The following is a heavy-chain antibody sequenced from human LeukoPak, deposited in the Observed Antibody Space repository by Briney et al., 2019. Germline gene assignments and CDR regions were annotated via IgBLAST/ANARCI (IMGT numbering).Heavy chain of an antibody. Sequence: PGGSLRLSCAVSGFTFSAYSMNWVRQAPGKGLEWISSISDDSSHIYYADSVKGRFAISRDNAKNSVYLQMNSLRAEDTAVYYCARNNYYDSSGYDYWGQGTLVTVSS. CDR2: ISDDSSHI. D-gene: IGHD3-22*01. CDR3: ARNNYYDSSGYDY. J-gene: IGHJ4*02. V-gene: IGHV3-21*01. CDR1: GFTFSAYS.